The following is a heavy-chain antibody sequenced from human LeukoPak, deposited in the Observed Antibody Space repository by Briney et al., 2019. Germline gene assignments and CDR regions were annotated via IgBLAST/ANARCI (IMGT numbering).Heavy chain of an antibody. Sequence: GGSLRLSCAASGFTFSTYGMHWVRQAPGKGLEWVTLTSYDASNQYYADSVKGRFTISRDNSKNTLYLQMNSLRAEDTAVYYCARVPYCTNGVCSDYWGQGTLVTVSS. J-gene: IGHJ4*02. CDR3: ARVPYCTNGVCSDY. D-gene: IGHD2-8*01. CDR2: TSYDASNQ. CDR1: GFTFSTYG. V-gene: IGHV3-30*03.